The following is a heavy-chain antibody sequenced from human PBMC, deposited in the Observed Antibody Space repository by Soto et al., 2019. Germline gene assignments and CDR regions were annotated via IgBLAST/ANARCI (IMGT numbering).Heavy chain of an antibody. Sequence: PGGSLRLSCAASGFTFSSYGMHWVRQAPGKGLEWVAVIWYDGSNKYYADSVKGRFTISRDNSKNTLYLQMNSLRAEDTAVYYCARAFKQQLLQSMMFSPHGPLVYWGQGTLVTVSS. CDR3: ARAFKQQLLQSMMFSPHGPLVY. CDR1: GFTFSSYG. CDR2: IWYDGSNK. J-gene: IGHJ4*02. D-gene: IGHD6-13*01. V-gene: IGHV3-33*01.